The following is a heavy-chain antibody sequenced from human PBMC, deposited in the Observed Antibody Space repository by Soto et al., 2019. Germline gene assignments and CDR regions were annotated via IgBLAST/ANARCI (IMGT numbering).Heavy chain of an antibody. J-gene: IGHJ4*02. CDR3: ARQIYDSDTGPNFQYYFDS. CDR2: IDPSDSQT. D-gene: IGHD3-22*01. V-gene: IGHV5-10-1*03. CDR1: GYSFAGYW. Sequence: EVRLEQSGAEVKKSGESLTISCKGSGYSFAGYWITWVRQKPRKGLEWMGRIDPSDSQTYYSPSFRGHVTISVTKSITTVFLQWSSLRASDTAMYYCARQIYDSDTGPNFQYYFDSWGQGTPVTVSS.